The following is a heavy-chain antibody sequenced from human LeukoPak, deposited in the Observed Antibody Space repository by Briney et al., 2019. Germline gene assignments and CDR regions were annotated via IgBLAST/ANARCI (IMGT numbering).Heavy chain of an antibody. CDR2: LIGSSGST. V-gene: IGHV3-23*01. J-gene: IGHJ4*02. D-gene: IGHD6-6*01. CDR3: ARGSSSPGGSRYFDY. Sequence: PGGSLRLSCAASGFTSTNYAMNWVRQAPGKGLEWVSVLIGSSGSTDYADSVKGRFTISRDNSKNTVFLQMNSLRAEDTAVYYCARGSSSPGGSRYFDYWGQGTLVTVSS. CDR1: GFTSTNYA.